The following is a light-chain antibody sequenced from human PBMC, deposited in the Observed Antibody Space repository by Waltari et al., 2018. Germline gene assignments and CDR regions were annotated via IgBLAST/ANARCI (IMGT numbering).Light chain of an antibody. CDR2: MSN. CDR1: NSNIGSNY. CDR3: AAWDDSLSAWV. J-gene: IGLJ3*02. Sequence: QSVLTQPPSASGTPGQRVTISSSGSNSNIGSNYVSWYQQLPGTAPKLLIYMSNQRLSGVPDRFSASKSGTSASLAISGLRSEDEADYYCAAWDDSLSAWVFGGGTKLTVL. V-gene: IGLV1-47*01.